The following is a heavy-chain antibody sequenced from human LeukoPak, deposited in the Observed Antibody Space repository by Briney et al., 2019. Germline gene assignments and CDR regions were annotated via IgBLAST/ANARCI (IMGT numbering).Heavy chain of an antibody. J-gene: IGHJ4*02. V-gene: IGHV4-30-4*08. CDR3: ARDPDY. Sequence: PSETLSLTCTVSGGSISDGGCFWSWIRQPPGKGLEWIGYIYYNGSTYYNPSLKSRLTLSVDTSKNQFSLKLSSVTAADTAVYYCARDPDYWGQGTLVTLSS. CDR2: IYYNGST. CDR1: GGSISDGGCF.